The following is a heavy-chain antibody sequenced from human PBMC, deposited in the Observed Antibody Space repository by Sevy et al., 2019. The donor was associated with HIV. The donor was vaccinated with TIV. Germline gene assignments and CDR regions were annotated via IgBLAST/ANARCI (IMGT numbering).Heavy chain of an antibody. Sequence: VSVKVSCKASGYTFTSYDINWVRQATGQGLEWMGWMNPNSGNTGCAQKFQGRVTMTRNTSISTAYMELSSLRSEDTAVYYCAREGTLDAFDIWGQGTMVTVSS. D-gene: IGHD3-10*01. CDR2: MNPNSGNT. CDR3: AREGTLDAFDI. V-gene: IGHV1-8*01. CDR1: GYTFTSYD. J-gene: IGHJ3*02.